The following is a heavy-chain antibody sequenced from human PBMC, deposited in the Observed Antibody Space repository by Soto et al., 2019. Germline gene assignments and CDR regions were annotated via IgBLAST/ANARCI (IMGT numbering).Heavy chain of an antibody. Sequence: PSETLSLTCTVSGGSISSGDYYWSWIRQPPGKGLEWIGYIYYSGSTYYNPSLKSRVTISVDTSKNQFSLKLSSVTAADTAVYYCARGNSGSGVLRGYYYMDVWGKGTTVTVSS. CDR2: IYYSGST. V-gene: IGHV4-30-4*01. CDR3: ARGNSGSGVLRGYYYMDV. D-gene: IGHD3-10*01. J-gene: IGHJ6*03. CDR1: GGSISSGDYY.